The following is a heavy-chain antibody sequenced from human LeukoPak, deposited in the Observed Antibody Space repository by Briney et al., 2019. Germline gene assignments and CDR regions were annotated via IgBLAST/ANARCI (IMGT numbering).Heavy chain of an antibody. V-gene: IGHV1-24*01. J-gene: IGHJ4*02. D-gene: IGHD2-2*01. CDR1: GYTLTELS. CDR2: FHPEDGET. CDR3: TTGKIYCSTTSCSDDY. Sequence: ASVKVSCKVSGYTLTELSMHWVRQAPGKGLEWMGGFHPEDGETIYAQKLQGRVTMTEDTSTDTAHMELRSLRSEDTAVYYCTTGKIYCSTTSCSDDYWGQGTLVTVSS.